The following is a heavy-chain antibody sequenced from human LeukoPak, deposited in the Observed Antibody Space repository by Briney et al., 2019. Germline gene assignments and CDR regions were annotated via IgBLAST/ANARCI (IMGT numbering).Heavy chain of an antibody. Sequence: GGSLRLPCAASGFTFSSYSMNWVRQAPGKGLEWVSSISSSSSYIYYADSVKGRFTISRDNAKNSLYLQMNSLRAEDTAVYYCARGEVLRYSYGMDVWGQGTTVTVSS. D-gene: IGHD3-9*01. CDR1: GFTFSSYS. CDR2: ISSSSSYI. CDR3: ARGEVLRYSYGMDV. J-gene: IGHJ6*02. V-gene: IGHV3-21*01.